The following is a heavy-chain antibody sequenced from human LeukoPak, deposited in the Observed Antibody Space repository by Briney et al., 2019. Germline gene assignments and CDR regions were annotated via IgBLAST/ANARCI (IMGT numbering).Heavy chain of an antibody. D-gene: IGHD2-15*01. CDR3: ARADCSGGSCYNAFDI. V-gene: IGHV4-30-4*01. Sequence: PSETLSLTCTVSGGSISSGDYYWSWIRQPPGKGLEWIGYIYHSGSTYYNPSLKSRVTISVDRSKNQFSLKLSSVTAADTAVYYCARADCSGGSCYNAFDIWGQGTMVTVSS. CDR2: IYHSGST. CDR1: GGSISSGDYY. J-gene: IGHJ3*02.